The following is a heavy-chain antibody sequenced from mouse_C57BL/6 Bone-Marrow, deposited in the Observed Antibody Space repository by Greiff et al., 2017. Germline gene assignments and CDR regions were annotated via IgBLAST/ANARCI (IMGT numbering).Heavy chain of an antibody. V-gene: IGHV7-1*01. CDR3: ARDALDCYYWYFDV. CDR1: GFTFSDFY. Sequence: EVKLMESGGGLVQSGRSLRLSCATSGFTFSDFYMEWVRQAPGKGLEWIAASRNKANDYTTEYSASVKGRFIVSRDTSQSILYLQMNALRAEDTAIYYCARDALDCYYWYFDVWGTATTVTVSS. D-gene: IGHD2-4*01. CDR2: SRNKANDYTT. J-gene: IGHJ1*03.